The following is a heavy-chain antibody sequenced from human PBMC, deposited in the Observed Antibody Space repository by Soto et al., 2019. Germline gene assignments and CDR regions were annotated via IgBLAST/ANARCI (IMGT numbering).Heavy chain of an antibody. CDR1: GTSISALY. CDR2: IYATGTT. J-gene: IGHJ5*02. V-gene: IGHV4-4*07. Sequence: SEILYPTYNISGTSISALYWNWIRKSAGKGLEWIGRIYATGTTDYIPSLKSRVMMSVDTSKKQFSLKLRSVTAADTAVYYCVRDGTKTLRDWFDPWGQG. D-gene: IGHD1-1*01. CDR3: VRDGTKTLRDWFDP.